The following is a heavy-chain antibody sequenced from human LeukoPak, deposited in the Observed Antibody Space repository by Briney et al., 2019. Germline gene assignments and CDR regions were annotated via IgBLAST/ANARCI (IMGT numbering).Heavy chain of an antibody. CDR3: ARGAIFGVTTRGSGMDV. CDR2: RSPNRGGT. CDR1: GYPFTTYD. Sequence: ASVKVSCKASGYPFTTYDINWVRQAPGQRLGWVAWRSPNRGGTVYAQKFQGRVTLARDTSIGKAYMELDSLRSEDTAVYYCARGAIFGVTTRGSGMDVWGQGTTVTVSS. V-gene: IGHV1-8*01. D-gene: IGHD3-3*01. J-gene: IGHJ6*02.